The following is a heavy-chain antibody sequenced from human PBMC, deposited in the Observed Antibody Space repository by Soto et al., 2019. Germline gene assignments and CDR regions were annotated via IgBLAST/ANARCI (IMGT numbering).Heavy chain of an antibody. CDR1: GGSMTSGDQY. Sequence: SETLSLTCTVTGGSMTSGDQYWTWIRHRPGEGLEWFGYINHRGSLYYNPSLKSRASMSVDTSKNQFSLNLSSVTAADTAVYYCAREIPQRQGRNMDVWDQGTTVTVS. V-gene: IGHV4-31*03. J-gene: IGHJ6*02. CDR3: AREIPQRQGRNMDV. D-gene: IGHD1-1*01. CDR2: INHRGSL.